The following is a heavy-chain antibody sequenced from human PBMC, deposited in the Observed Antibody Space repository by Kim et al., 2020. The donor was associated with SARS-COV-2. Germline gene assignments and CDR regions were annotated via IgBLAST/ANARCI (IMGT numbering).Heavy chain of an antibody. V-gene: IGHV4-34*01. J-gene: IGHJ4*02. CDR3: ARAAVNMSAAGSFDY. Sequence: PSLKSRVTISIDTSKNQFSLKLSSVTAADTAVYYCARAAVNMSAAGSFDYWGQGTLVTVSS. D-gene: IGHD6-13*01.